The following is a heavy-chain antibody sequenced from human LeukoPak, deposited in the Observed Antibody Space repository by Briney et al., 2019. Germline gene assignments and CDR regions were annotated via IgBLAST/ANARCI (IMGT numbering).Heavy chain of an antibody. V-gene: IGHV3-20*04. CDR3: AREEGPYFDC. Sequence: PGGSLRLSCAASGFTFHDHGKSWVRQVPGKGLEWVSALNWNGDNTGYADSVKGRFTISRDNAKKSLYLQMNSLTAEDTAYYYCAREEGPYFDCWGQGTLVTVSS. CDR1: GFTFHDHG. J-gene: IGHJ4*02. CDR2: LNWNGDNT.